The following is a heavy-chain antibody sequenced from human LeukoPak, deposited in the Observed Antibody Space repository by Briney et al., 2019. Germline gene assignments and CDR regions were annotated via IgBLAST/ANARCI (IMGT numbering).Heavy chain of an antibody. CDR3: AREESPLSY. CDR1: GGSFSGYY. CDR2: INHSGST. J-gene: IGHJ4*02. Sequence: SETLSLTCAVYGGSFSGYYWSWIRQPPGKGLEWIGEINHSGSTNYNPSLKSRVTISVDTSKNQFSLKLSSVTAADTAVYYCAREESPLSYWGQGTLVTVSS. V-gene: IGHV4-34*01.